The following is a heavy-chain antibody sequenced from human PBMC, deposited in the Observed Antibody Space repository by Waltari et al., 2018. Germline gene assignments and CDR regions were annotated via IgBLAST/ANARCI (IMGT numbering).Heavy chain of an antibody. V-gene: IGHV3-21*01. CDR2: VSGNSNYI. CDR3: ARCGGGTCYQSGAFDI. D-gene: IGHD2-15*01. CDR1: GFTFSTYS. Sequence: EVQLVESGGGLVKPGGPLRLSCAASGFTFSTYSMVWLRQAPGKGLELVVSVSGNSNYIYDADSVKGRFTISRDNTGNSLYLQMNSLRAEDTALYFCARCGGGTCYQSGAFDIWGQGTTVTVSS. J-gene: IGHJ3*02.